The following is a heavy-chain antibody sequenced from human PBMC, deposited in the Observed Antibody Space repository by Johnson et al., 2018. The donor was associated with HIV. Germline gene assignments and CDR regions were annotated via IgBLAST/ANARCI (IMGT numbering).Heavy chain of an antibody. CDR1: GFSFSDSA. CDR3: ARVGPRSKGGPVDAFDI. CDR2: ISFDGSTI. Sequence: QVQLVESGGGVVQPGRSLRLSCAASGFSFSDSAMHWVRQAPGKGLEWVAVISFDGSTIYYANSVEGRFTISRDNSRDKLSLQMNSLRVEDTALYYCARVGPRSKGGPVDAFDIWGQGTMVTVSS. V-gene: IGHV3-30-3*01. J-gene: IGHJ3*02. D-gene: IGHD3-16*01.